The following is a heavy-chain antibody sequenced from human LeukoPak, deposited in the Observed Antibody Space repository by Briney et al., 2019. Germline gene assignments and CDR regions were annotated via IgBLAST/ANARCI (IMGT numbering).Heavy chain of an antibody. D-gene: IGHD2-8*02. Sequence: ASVKVSCKASGYTFTSYDINWVRQATGQGLEWMGWMNPNSGNTGYAQKFQGRVTMTRNTSISTAYMELSSLRSEDTAVYYCARLWRRPAFFLWSKFDPWGQGTLVTVSS. CDR3: ARLWRRPAFFLWSKFDP. V-gene: IGHV1-8*01. CDR2: MNPNSGNT. CDR1: GYTFTSYD. J-gene: IGHJ5*02.